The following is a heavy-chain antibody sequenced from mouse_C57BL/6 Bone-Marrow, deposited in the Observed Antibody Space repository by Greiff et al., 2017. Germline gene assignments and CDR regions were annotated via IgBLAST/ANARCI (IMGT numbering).Heavy chain of an antibody. J-gene: IGHJ3*01. CDR3: ANTALSPWFAY. CDR1: GYTFTSYW. CDR2: INPSSGYT. Sequence: QVQLKQSGAELAKPGASVKLSCKASGYTFTSYWMHWVKQRPGQGLEWIGYINPSSGYTKYNQKFKDKATLTADKSSSTAYMQLSSLTYEDSAVYYCANTALSPWFAYWGQGTLVTVSA. D-gene: IGHD1-2*01. V-gene: IGHV1-7*01.